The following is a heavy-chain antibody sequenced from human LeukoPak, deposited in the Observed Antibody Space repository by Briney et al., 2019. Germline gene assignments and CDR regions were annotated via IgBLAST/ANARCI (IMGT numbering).Heavy chain of an antibody. CDR3: ARGDRNVYHDVFDI. Sequence: ASVKVSCKASGYTFTAYHIHWVRQAPGQGPEWMGWINPNTGGANYAQKFRGRAPMTRDTSINTVYMEVSRLTSDDTAVYCCARGDRNVYHDVFDIWGQGTMVTVSS. J-gene: IGHJ3*02. D-gene: IGHD2-8*01. CDR1: GYTFTAYH. V-gene: IGHV1-2*02. CDR2: INPNTGGA.